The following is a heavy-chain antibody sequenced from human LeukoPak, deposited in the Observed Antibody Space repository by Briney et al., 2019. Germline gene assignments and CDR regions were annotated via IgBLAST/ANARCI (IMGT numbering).Heavy chain of an antibody. D-gene: IGHD3-3*01. J-gene: IGHJ5*02. CDR1: GGSISSGGYY. CDR3: ARQWYYDFWSGSNWFDP. V-gene: IGHV4-39*01. Sequence: SETLSLTCTVSGGSISSGGYYWSWIRQPPGKGLEWIGEINHSGSTNYNPSLKSRVTISVDTSKNQFSLKLSSVTATDTAVYYCARQWYYDFWSGSNWFDPWGQGTLVTVSS. CDR2: INHSGST.